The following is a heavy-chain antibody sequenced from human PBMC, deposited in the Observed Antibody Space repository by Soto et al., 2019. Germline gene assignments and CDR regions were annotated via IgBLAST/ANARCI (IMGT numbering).Heavy chain of an antibody. Sequence: SETLSLTCAVSGYSISSSNWWGWIRQPPGRGLEWIGYIYYSGTTYYNPSLKSRVTISVDTSKNQFSLKLSSVTAADTAVYYCARARIVVVPAANRRTTFDYWGQGTLVTVSS. D-gene: IGHD2-2*01. CDR1: GYSISSSNW. CDR2: IYYSGTT. J-gene: IGHJ4*02. CDR3: ARARIVVVPAANRRTTFDY. V-gene: IGHV4-28*03.